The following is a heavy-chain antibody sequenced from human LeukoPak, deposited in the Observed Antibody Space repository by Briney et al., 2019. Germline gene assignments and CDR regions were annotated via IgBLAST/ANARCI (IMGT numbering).Heavy chain of an antibody. D-gene: IGHD6-19*01. CDR3: ARTSSSGLVGGYYFDY. V-gene: IGHV4-38-2*02. J-gene: IGHJ4*02. CDR1: GYSISSGYY. CDR2: IHHSGST. Sequence: SETLSLTCTVSGYSISSGYYWGWIRQPPGKGLQWIGSIHHSGSTYYNPSLKSRVTISVDTSKNQFSLKLSSVTAADTAVYYCARTSSSGLVGGYYFDYWGQGTLVTVSS.